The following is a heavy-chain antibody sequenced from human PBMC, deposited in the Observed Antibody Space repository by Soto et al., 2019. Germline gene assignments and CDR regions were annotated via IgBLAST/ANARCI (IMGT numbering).Heavy chain of an antibody. Sequence: GGSLRLSCAASGFTFSNAWMNWVRQAPGKGLEWVGRIKSKTDGGTTDYAAPVKGRFTISRDDSKNTLYLQMNSLKTEDTAVYYCTSRIVPGSYYFDYWGQGTLVTVSS. CDR3: TSRIVPGSYYFDY. CDR2: IKSKTDGGTT. J-gene: IGHJ4*02. V-gene: IGHV3-15*07. CDR1: GFTFSNAW. D-gene: IGHD2-2*01.